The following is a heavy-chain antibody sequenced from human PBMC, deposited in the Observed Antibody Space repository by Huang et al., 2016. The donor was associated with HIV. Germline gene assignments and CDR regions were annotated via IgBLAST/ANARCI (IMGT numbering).Heavy chain of an antibody. Sequence: QVQLQQSGPGLLKPSQPLSLTCAIPGASVSANTVTWNWIRQSPSGGLEWLGRTDYRSKRHYDYSESMKSRLTIDPDTSKNHFSLQLTSMAPEDTAVYFCARGHDFYYDKTGYSFDYWGQGSLVTVST. CDR3: ARGHDFYYDKTGYSFDY. CDR1: GASVSANTVT. CDR2: TDYRSKRHY. J-gene: IGHJ4*02. D-gene: IGHD3-9*01. V-gene: IGHV6-1*01.